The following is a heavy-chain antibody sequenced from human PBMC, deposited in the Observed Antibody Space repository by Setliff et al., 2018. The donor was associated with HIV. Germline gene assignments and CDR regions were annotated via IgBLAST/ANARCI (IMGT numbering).Heavy chain of an antibody. CDR1: GFSFSDYY. J-gene: IGHJ4*02. CDR3: ARDDPAGGIDY. V-gene: IGHV3-11*04. CDR2: ITSSGTTT. D-gene: IGHD1-26*01. Sequence: GGSLRLSCAASGFSFSDYYMTWVRQAPGRGLEWVSYITSSGTTTLYGDSMRGRFTASRDNAESSMYLQMNNLRAEDTAVYYCARDDPAGGIDYWGQGTLVTVSS.